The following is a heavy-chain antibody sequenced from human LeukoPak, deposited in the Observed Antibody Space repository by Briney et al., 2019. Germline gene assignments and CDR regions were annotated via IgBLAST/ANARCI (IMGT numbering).Heavy chain of an antibody. D-gene: IGHD4-11*01. V-gene: IGHV3-66*01. Sequence: GGSLRLSCAASGFTFSDYYMSWIRQAPGKGLEWVSRIYSGGATYYADSVKGRFTISRDSSKNTLFLQMNSLRAEDTAVYYCARDPPAVKSGTYGWGQGTLVTVSS. CDR3: ARDPPAVKSGTYG. CDR2: IYSGGAT. J-gene: IGHJ4*02. CDR1: GFTFSDYY.